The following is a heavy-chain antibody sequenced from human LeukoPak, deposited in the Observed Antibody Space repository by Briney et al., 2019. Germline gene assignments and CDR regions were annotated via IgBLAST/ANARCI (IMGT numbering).Heavy chain of an antibody. V-gene: IGHV3-69-1*01. J-gene: IGHJ4*02. CDR2: ITTSGSI. CDR1: GFAFTSYT. CDR3: ARDRDIVAFDF. Sequence: GASPRLSCAASGFAFTSYTINWVRQAPGKGLEWVSSITTSGSIKYADSVKGRFTISGDNAKNSVYLQMSSLRADDTAVYFCARDRDIVAFDFWGQGTLVTVSS. D-gene: IGHD5-12*01.